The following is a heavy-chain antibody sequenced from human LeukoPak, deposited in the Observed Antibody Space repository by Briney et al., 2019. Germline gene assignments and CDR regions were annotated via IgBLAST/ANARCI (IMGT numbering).Heavy chain of an antibody. J-gene: IGHJ5*02. CDR2: IKQDGSEK. Sequence: GGSLRLSCAASGFTFSSYWMSWVRQAPGKGLEWVANIKQDGSEKYYVDSVKGRFTISRDNAKNSLYLQMNSLRAEDTAVYYCASVKVKGAGYSTGWFDPWSQGTLVTVSS. CDR1: GFTFSSYW. CDR3: ASVKVKGAGYSTGWFDP. V-gene: IGHV3-7*01. D-gene: IGHD3-9*01.